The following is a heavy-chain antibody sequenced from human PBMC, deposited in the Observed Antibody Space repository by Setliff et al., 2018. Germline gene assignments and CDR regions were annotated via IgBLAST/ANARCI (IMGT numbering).Heavy chain of an antibody. V-gene: IGHV3-21*01. CDR1: GFSFSDYS. CDR3: GPGGKGLLEN. D-gene: IGHD3-10*01. Sequence: PGGSLRLSCAASGFSFSDYSMNWVRQAPGKGLEWVSSISSSSTYIFYADSVRGRFTVSRDNAKNSLYLQMNSLRAEDTAIHYCGPGGKGLLENWGQGTLVTVSS. CDR2: ISSSSTYI. J-gene: IGHJ4*02.